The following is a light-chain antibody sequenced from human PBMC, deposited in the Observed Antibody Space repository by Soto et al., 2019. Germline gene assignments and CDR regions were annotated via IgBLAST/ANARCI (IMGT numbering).Light chain of an antibody. CDR1: QSISTSY. Sequence: EVVLTQSPGTLALSPGERATLSCRSSQSISTSYLDWYQQKPGQAPRLLIYGASHRASAIPDRFSGGGSGTDFTLTISRVEPEDFAVYYCQLYGSSPWGTFGPGTKVEIK. CDR2: GAS. J-gene: IGKJ3*01. V-gene: IGKV3-20*01. CDR3: QLYGSSPWGT.